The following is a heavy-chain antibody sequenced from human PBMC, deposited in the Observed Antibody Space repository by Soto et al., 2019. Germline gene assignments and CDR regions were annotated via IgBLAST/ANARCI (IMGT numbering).Heavy chain of an antibody. CDR3: ATLPHYGDPNAAF. D-gene: IGHD4-17*01. Sequence: LSQTRGVEEGSFSGYSWCCIRKPPGKGLEWIGEINHSGSTNYNPSLKSRVTISVDTFKNQFSLKLTSMTAADTAVYYCATLPHYGDPNAAFWGQGTLVTVSS. CDR2: INHSGST. CDR1: EGSFSGYS. V-gene: IGHV4-34*01. J-gene: IGHJ4*02.